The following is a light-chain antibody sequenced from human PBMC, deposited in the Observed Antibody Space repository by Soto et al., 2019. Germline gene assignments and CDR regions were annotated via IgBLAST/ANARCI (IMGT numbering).Light chain of an antibody. J-gene: IGLJ3*02. CDR1: SSDVGGYNY. Sequence: QSALTQPPSASGSPGQSVTISCTGTSSDVGGYNYVSWYQQHPGKAPKLMIYEVSKRPSGVPDRFSGSKSGNTASLTVSGLQAEDEADYYCCSYAGSYNLVFGGGTKVTVL. CDR2: EVS. V-gene: IGLV2-8*01. CDR3: CSYAGSYNLV.